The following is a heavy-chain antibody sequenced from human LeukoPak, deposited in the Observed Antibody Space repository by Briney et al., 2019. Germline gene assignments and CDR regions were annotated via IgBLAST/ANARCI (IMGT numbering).Heavy chain of an antibody. CDR1: GGSISSSSYY. CDR2: IYYSGGT. D-gene: IGHD1-1*01. V-gene: IGHV4-39*01. CDR3: ARQVRGPGSDF. J-gene: IGHJ4*02. Sequence: ETLSLTCTVSGGSISSSSYYWGWIRQPPGKGLEWIGSIYYSGGTFYNPSLKSRVTMSIDTSKNQFSLKLSSVTAADTAVYYCARQVRGPGSDFWGQGTLVTVSS.